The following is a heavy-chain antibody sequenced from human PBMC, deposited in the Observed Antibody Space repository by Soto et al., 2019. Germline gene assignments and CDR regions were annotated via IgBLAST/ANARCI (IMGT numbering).Heavy chain of an antibody. J-gene: IGHJ4*02. D-gene: IGHD2-15*01. CDR2: IIPIFGTA. CDR1: GGTFSSYA. V-gene: IGHV1-69*06. Sequence: GASVKVSCKASGGTFSSYAISWVRQAPGQGLEWMGGIIPIFGTANYAQKFQGRVTITADKSTSTAYMELSSLISEDTAVYYCARHSSPFSPWISGIGYCSGGSCYAFDYWGQGTLVTVSS. CDR3: ARHSSPFSPWISGIGYCSGGSCYAFDY.